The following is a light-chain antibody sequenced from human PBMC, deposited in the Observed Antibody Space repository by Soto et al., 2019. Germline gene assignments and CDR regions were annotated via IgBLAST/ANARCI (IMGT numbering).Light chain of an antibody. Sequence: EILLTQSPDTVSVSPGETATLSCRASHSLSSNLAWYQQKPGQAPRLLIYGASTRATGIPARFSGSGSGTEFTLTISSLQSEDFAVYYCQQYNNWPPPLTFGGGTKVDIK. CDR2: GAS. J-gene: IGKJ4*01. CDR1: HSLSSN. V-gene: IGKV3-15*01. CDR3: QQYNNWPPPLT.